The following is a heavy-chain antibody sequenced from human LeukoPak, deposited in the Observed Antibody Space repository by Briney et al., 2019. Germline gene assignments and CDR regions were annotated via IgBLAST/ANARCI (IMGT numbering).Heavy chain of an antibody. CDR1: GFTFSSYE. J-gene: IGHJ4*02. CDR3: TRDVLYGIIDS. CDR2: IRSSGTTI. V-gene: IGHV3-48*03. Sequence: GGSLRLSCAASGFTFSSYEMNWVRQAPGKGLEWVSYIRSSGTTIYYADSVKGRFTIFRDNAKNSLYLQMNSLRAEDTAVYYCTRDVLYGIIDSWGQGTLVTVSS. D-gene: IGHD2-2*02.